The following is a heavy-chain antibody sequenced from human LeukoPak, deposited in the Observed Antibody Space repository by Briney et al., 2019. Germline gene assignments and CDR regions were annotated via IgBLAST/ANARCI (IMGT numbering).Heavy chain of an antibody. Sequence: HPGGSLRLSCAASGFTFSSYAMSWVRQAPGKGLEWVSAISGSGGSTYYADSVKGRFTISRDNSKNTLYLQMNSLRAEDTAVYYCAKLPTMIVVVIHYFDYWGQGTLVTVSS. D-gene: IGHD3-22*01. CDR2: ISGSGGST. CDR3: AKLPTMIVVVIHYFDY. V-gene: IGHV3-23*01. J-gene: IGHJ4*02. CDR1: GFTFSSYA.